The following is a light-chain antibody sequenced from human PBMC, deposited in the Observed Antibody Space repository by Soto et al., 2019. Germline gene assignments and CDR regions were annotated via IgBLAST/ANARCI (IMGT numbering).Light chain of an antibody. J-gene: IGLJ2*01. V-gene: IGLV2-8*01. CDR2: EVN. Sequence: QSVLTQPPSASGSPGRSVTISCTGTSSDIGGYNYVSWYQQHPGKAPKLMIYEVNKRPSGVPDRFSGSKSGSTASLTVSGLQAEDEADYYCASHAGRKNIIFGGGTKLTVL. CDR1: SSDIGGYNY. CDR3: ASHAGRKNII.